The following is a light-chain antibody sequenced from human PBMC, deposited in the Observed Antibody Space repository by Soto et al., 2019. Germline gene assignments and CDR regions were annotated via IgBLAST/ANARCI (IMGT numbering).Light chain of an antibody. Sequence: QSALTQPASVSGSPGQSITISCTGTSDDIGAYDYVSWYQQHPGKAPKLMIYDVSNRPSGVSNRFSGSKSGNTASLAISGLQAEDEADYYCSSYASSTLRVFGGGTKLTVL. J-gene: IGLJ2*01. CDR1: SDDIGAYDY. CDR2: DVS. CDR3: SSYASSTLRV. V-gene: IGLV2-14*01.